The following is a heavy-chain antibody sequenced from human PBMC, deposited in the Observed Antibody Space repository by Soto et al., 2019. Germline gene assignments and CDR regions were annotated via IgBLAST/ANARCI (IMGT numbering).Heavy chain of an antibody. D-gene: IGHD5-12*01. Sequence: EVQLVGSGGGLVQPGGSLRLSCAASGFTFNSDWIQWVRQAPGKGLVWVSRINFDGTTTNYAASVKGRFTISRDNAKNTLYLQMNSLGDEDTAVYYCARGGFRQWLLDYWGQGSLVTVSS. CDR1: GFTFNSDW. CDR3: ARGGFRQWLLDY. J-gene: IGHJ4*02. CDR2: INFDGTTT. V-gene: IGHV3-74*01.